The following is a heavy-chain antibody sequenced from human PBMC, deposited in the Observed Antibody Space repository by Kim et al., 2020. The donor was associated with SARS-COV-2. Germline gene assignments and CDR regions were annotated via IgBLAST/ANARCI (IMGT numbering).Heavy chain of an antibody. Sequence: SVKVSCKASGGTFSSYAISWVRQAPGQGLEWMGGIIPIFGTANYAQKFQGRVTITADESTSTAYMELSSLRSEDTAVYYCASGYYGSGKNWFDPWGQGTLVTVSS. CDR3: ASGYYGSGKNWFDP. CDR1: GGTFSSYA. V-gene: IGHV1-69*13. J-gene: IGHJ5*02. D-gene: IGHD3-10*01. CDR2: IIPIFGTA.